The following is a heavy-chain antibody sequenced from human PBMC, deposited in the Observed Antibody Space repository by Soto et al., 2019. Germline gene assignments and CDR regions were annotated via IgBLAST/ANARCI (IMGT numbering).Heavy chain of an antibody. CDR3: ARETGLRSSGWSYYFDF. J-gene: IGHJ4*02. Sequence: EVQLVESGGGMVQPGGSLRVSCAAPGFTLSSYSMHWVRQAPGKGLEWVSYISGSGGTIYYADSVKGRFTISRDNAKNSLSVQMNSLRDEDTAVYFCARETGLRSSGWSYYFDFWGQGTRVTVSS. CDR2: ISGSGGTI. V-gene: IGHV3-48*02. CDR1: GFTLSSYS. D-gene: IGHD6-19*01.